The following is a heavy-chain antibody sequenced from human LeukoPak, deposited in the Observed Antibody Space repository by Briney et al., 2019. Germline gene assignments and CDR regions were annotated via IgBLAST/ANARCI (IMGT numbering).Heavy chain of an antibody. CDR1: GYTLTELS. CDR2: FDPEDGET. CDR3: ATGKSYRGYFDY. Sequence: ASVKVSCKVSGYTLTELSMHWVRQAPGEGLEWMGGFDPEDGETIYAQKFQGRVTMTEDTSTDTAYMELSSLRSEDTAVYYCATGKSYRGYFDYWGQGTLVTVSS. J-gene: IGHJ4*02. V-gene: IGHV1-24*01. D-gene: IGHD3-10*01.